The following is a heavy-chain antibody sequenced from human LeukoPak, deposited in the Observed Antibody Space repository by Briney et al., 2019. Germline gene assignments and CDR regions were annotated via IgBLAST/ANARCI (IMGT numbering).Heavy chain of an antibody. CDR1: GGSISSYY. CDR2: IYYSGST. D-gene: IGHD3-3*01. J-gene: IGHJ5*02. Sequence: TSETLSLTCAVSGGSISSYYWSWIRQPPGKGLEWIGYIYYSGSTNYNPSLKSRVTISVDTSKNQFSLKLGSVTAADTAVYYCARENPFTIFGVVISWFDPWGQGTLVTVSS. V-gene: IGHV4-59*01. CDR3: ARENPFTIFGVVISWFDP.